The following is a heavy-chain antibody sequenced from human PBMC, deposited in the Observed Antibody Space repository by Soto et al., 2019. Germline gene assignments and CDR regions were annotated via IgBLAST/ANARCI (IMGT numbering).Heavy chain of an antibody. D-gene: IGHD3-3*01. J-gene: IGHJ5*02. V-gene: IGHV4-39*01. Sequence: SETLSLTCTVSGGSISSSSYYWGWIRQPPGKGLEWIGSIYYSGSTYYNPSLKSRVTISVDTSKNQFSLKLSSVTAADTAVYYCAKNVLRFLESINWFDPWGQGTLVTVSS. CDR1: GGSISSSSYY. CDR3: AKNVLRFLESINWFDP. CDR2: IYYSGST.